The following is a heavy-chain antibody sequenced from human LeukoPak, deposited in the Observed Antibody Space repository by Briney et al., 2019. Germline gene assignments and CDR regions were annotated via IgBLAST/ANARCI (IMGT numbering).Heavy chain of an antibody. V-gene: IGHV3-33*06. D-gene: IGHD5-24*01. Sequence: PGGSLRLSCVSSGFIFSNYGMHWVRQAPGKGMEWVALIWHDGSNKYYADSVRGRVTISRDNSKNTLYLQMNSLTAEDTAVYFCAKDGDAYIEYYYYYMDVWGKGTTVTASS. CDR1: GFIFSNYG. J-gene: IGHJ6*03. CDR2: IWHDGSNK. CDR3: AKDGDAYIEYYYYYMDV.